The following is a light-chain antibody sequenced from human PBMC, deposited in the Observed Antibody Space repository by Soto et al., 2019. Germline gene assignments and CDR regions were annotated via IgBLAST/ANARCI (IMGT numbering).Light chain of an antibody. CDR3: SSYTSSSTYV. J-gene: IGLJ1*01. CDR1: SSEVGSYNR. Sequence: QSALTQPPSVSGSPGQSVTISCTGTSSEVGSYNRVSWYQQPPCTAPKLMIYEVSNRPSGVPDRLSGSKSGNTASLTISGLQAEDEADYYCSSYTSSSTYVFGTGTKVTVL. V-gene: IGLV2-18*02. CDR2: EVS.